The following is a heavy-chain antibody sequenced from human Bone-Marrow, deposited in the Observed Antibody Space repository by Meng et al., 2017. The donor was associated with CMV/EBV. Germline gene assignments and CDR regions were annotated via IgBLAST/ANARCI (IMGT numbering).Heavy chain of an antibody. CDR2: ISSSSTYT. D-gene: IGHD2-15*01. CDR3: ARDSGRFCSGGSCYITD. Sequence: GGSLRLSCAASGFTFSSYSMNWVRQAPGKGLEWVSSISSSSTYTHYADSVKGRFTISRDNSKNTLYVQVDSLRAEDTAVYYCARDSGRFCSGGSCYITDWGQGTLVTVSS. J-gene: IGHJ4*02. V-gene: IGHV3-21*04. CDR1: GFTFSSYS.